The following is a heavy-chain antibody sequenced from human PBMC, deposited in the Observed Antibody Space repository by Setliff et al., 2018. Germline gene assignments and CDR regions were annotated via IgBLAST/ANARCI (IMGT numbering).Heavy chain of an antibody. CDR1: GLTFSSYA. V-gene: IGHV3-23*01. D-gene: IGHD3-10*01. CDR3: AKNGFGVVALGVNNWFDP. CDR2: ISGSGGST. J-gene: IGHJ5*02. Sequence: GGSLRLSCAASGLTFSSYAMSWVRQAPGKGLELVSAISGSGGSTYYADSVKGRFTISRDNSKNTLYLQMNSLRAEDTAVYYCAKNGFGVVALGVNNWFDPWGQGTLVTVSS.